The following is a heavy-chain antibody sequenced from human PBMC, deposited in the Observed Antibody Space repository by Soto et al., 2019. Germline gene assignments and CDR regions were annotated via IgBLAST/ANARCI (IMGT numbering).Heavy chain of an antibody. V-gene: IGHV1-18*04. CDR3: ARDRVAGIWGDAVDI. D-gene: IGHD3-16*01. Sequence: APVKVSFKTSGYTFTNHVINWVRQAPGQGLEWVGWINPYNDNTNYAQKLQGRVTMNTDTSTSTAYMDLRSLTSDDTAVYYGARDRVAGIWGDAVDIWGQGTMVTVSS. J-gene: IGHJ3*02. CDR2: INPYNDNT. CDR1: GYTFTNHV.